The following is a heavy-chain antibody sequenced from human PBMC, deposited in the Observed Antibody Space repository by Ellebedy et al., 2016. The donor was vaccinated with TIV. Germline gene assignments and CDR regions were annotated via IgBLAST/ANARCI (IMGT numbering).Heavy chain of an antibody. V-gene: IGHV4-30-4*01. CDR2: IYYSGST. CDR3: AREGYNWNEGYFDY. Sequence: SETLSLXCTVSGGSISSGDYYWSWIRQPPGKGLEWIGYIYYSGSTYYNPSLKSRVTISVDTSKNQFSLKLSSVTAADTAVYYCAREGYNWNEGYFDYWGQGTLVTVSS. J-gene: IGHJ4*02. CDR1: GGSISSGDYY. D-gene: IGHD1-20*01.